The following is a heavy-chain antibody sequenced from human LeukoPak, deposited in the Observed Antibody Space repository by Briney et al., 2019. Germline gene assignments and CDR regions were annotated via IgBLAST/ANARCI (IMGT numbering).Heavy chain of an antibody. CDR1: GFTFSSYG. CDR3: AKDNSYGSGSYYFDY. J-gene: IGHJ4*02. V-gene: IGHV3-30*02. Sequence: GGSLRLSCAASGFTFSSYGMHWVRQAPGKGLEWVAFIRYDGSNKYYADSVKGRFTISRDNSKNTLYLQINSLRAEDTAVYYCAKDNSYGSGSYYFDYWGQGTLVTVSS. CDR2: IRYDGSNK. D-gene: IGHD3-10*01.